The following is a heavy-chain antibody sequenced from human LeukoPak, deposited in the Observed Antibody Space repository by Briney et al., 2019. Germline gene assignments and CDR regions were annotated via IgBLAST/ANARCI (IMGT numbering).Heavy chain of an antibody. D-gene: IGHD4-23*01. CDR3: ARHMSDYRGNRWDY. J-gene: IGHJ4*02. V-gene: IGHV4-39*01. CDR1: GVSISSSSNY. CDR2: IYYSGNT. Sequence: SETLSLTCSVSGVSISSSSNYWGWIRQPPGKGLEWIATIYYSGNTYYNPSLKSRVTISVDTSKNQFSLKLNSVTAADTAVYYCARHMSDYRGNRWDYWGQGTLVTVSS.